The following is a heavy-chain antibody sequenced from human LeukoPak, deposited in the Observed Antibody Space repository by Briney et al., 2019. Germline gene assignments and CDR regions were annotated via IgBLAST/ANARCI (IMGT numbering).Heavy chain of an antibody. CDR3: ARVVEDYYDSSGYYYYFDY. Sequence: SQTLSLTCTVSGGSISGGSYYWSWIRQPAGKGLEWIGRIYTSGSTNYNPSLKSRVTISVDTSKNQFSLKLSSVTAADTAVYYCARVVEDYYDSSGYYYYFDYWGQGTLVTVSS. D-gene: IGHD3-22*01. V-gene: IGHV4-61*02. CDR2: IYTSGST. J-gene: IGHJ4*02. CDR1: GGSISGGSYY.